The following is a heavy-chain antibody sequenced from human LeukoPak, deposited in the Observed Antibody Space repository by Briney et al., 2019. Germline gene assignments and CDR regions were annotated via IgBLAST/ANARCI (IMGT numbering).Heavy chain of an antibody. D-gene: IGHD2-15*01. CDR1: GFTFSSYS. CDR2: ISSSSSYI. J-gene: IGHJ4*02. CDR3: ARANRYYCSGGSCYGTASDY. Sequence: GESLRLSCAASGFTFSSYSMNWVRQAPGKGLEWVSSISSSSSYIYYADSVKGRFTISRDNAKNSLYLQMNSLRAEDTAVYYCARANRYYCSGGSCYGTASDYWGQGTLVTVSS. V-gene: IGHV3-21*01.